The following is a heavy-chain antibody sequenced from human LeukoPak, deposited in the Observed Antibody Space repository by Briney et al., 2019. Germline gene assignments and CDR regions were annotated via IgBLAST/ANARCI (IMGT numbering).Heavy chain of an antibody. D-gene: IGHD3-3*01. Sequence: PGGSLRLSCASSGFPFSTYWMDWVRQAPGKGLVWVSRINSEGTYTTYADSVKGRFIISRVNAKDTLFLQMNTLRVEDTAVYYCARARFKSDYWGQGTLVAVSS. CDR1: GFPFSTYW. CDR3: ARARFKSDY. CDR2: INSEGTYT. J-gene: IGHJ4*02. V-gene: IGHV3-74*01.